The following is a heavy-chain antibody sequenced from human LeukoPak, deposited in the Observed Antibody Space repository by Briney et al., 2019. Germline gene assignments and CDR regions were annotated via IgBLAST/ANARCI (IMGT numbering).Heavy chain of an antibody. J-gene: IGHJ5*02. V-gene: IGHV4-34*01. CDR3: ARDRARKLGFARARLFDH. Sequence: SETLSLTCAVYGGSFSGYYWSWIRQPPGKGLEWIGEINHSGSTNYNPSLKRRVTISVETSKNKFALKLRSVTAADNAVYYCARDRARKLGFARARLFDHWGQGTLVPVSS. CDR1: GGSFSGYY. D-gene: IGHD2-21*01. CDR2: INHSGST.